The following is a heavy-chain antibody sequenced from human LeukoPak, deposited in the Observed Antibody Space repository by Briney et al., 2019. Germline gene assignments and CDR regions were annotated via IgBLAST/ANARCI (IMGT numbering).Heavy chain of an antibody. CDR3: AKIFPSKVAFDI. CDR2: ISYDGSNK. CDR1: GFTFSSYG. V-gene: IGHV3-30*18. Sequence: GSPRLSCSASGFTFSSYGMHWVRQAPGKGLEWVAVISYDGSNKYYADSVKGRFTISRDNSKNTLYLQMNSLRAEDTAVYYCAKIFPSKVAFDIWGQGTLFTVSS. J-gene: IGHJ3*02.